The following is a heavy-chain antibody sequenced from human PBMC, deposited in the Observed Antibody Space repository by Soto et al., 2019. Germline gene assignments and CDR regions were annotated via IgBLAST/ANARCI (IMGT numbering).Heavy chain of an antibody. CDR1: GDSISSYY. Sequence: QVQLQESGPRLVKPSETLSLTCSVSGDSISSYYWSWIRQPPGKGLEWIGYIYYSGSTNYNLSFKSRVTISVDTPKNQFSLKLTAVTAADTAVYSCARGVATIGPWGQGTLVTVSS. D-gene: IGHD5-12*01. CDR3: ARGVATIGP. CDR2: IYYSGST. V-gene: IGHV4-59*01. J-gene: IGHJ5*02.